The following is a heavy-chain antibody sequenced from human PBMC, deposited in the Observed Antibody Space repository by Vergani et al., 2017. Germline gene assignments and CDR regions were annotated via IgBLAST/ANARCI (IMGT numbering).Heavy chain of an antibody. J-gene: IGHJ4*02. D-gene: IGHD3-10*01. CDR2: ISSSSSYI. Sequence: EVQLVESGGGLVKPGGSLRLSCAASGFTFSSYSMNWVRQAPGMGLEWVSSISSSSSYIYYADSVKGRFTISRDNAKNSLYLQMNSLRAEDTAVYYCARVLRAWGTRGSGYYFDYWGQGTLVTVSS. CDR3: ARVLRAWGTRGSGYYFDY. V-gene: IGHV3-21*01. CDR1: GFTFSSYS.